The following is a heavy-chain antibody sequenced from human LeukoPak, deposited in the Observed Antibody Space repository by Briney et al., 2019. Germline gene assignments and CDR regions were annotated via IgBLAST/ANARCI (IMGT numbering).Heavy chain of an antibody. Sequence: GGSLRLSCAASGFTVSGNHMSWVRQSPEKGLEWVAIIESSGDMVYANSVKGRFTISRDNSKNTLYLQMGSLRAEDMAVYYCARDLSGGGLDYWGQGTLVTVSS. CDR3: ARDLSGGGLDY. CDR2: IESSGDM. J-gene: IGHJ4*02. V-gene: IGHV3-66*01. CDR1: GFTVSGNH. D-gene: IGHD3-10*01.